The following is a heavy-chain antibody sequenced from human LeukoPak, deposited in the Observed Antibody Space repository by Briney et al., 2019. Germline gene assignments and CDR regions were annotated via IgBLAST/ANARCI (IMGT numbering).Heavy chain of an antibody. CDR2: ISHSGSSI. CDR3: TRDSQDSYVYYMVV. J-gene: IGHJ6*03. D-gene: IGHD3-10*02. Sequence: GGSLRLSCVASGFTFSNYLVNWVRQAPGKGLEWVSGISHSGSSIYYADSVKGRFTISRDNSKNTLYLQMDRLRVEDTAVYYCTRDSQDSYVYYMVVWGKGTTVTVSS. CDR1: GFTFSNYL. V-gene: IGHV3-23*01.